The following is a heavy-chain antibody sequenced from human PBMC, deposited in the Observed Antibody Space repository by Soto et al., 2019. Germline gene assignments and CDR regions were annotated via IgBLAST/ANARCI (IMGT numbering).Heavy chain of an antibody. CDR2: IIPIFGTA. D-gene: IGHD2-2*01. J-gene: IGHJ5*02. V-gene: IGHV1-69*13. CDR3: ARGNYCSSTSCPFSYNWFDP. CDR1: GGTFSSYA. Sequence: ASVKVSCKASGGTFSSYAISCVRQAPGQGLEWMGGIIPIFGTANYAQKFQGRVTITADESTSTAYMELSSLRSEDTAVYYCARGNYCSSTSCPFSYNWFDPWGQGTLVTVSS.